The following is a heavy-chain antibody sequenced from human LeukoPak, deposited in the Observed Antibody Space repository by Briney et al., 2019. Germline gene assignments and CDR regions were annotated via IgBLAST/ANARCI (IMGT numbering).Heavy chain of an antibody. Sequence: GGSLRLSCAASRFTFSSYWMSWVRQAPGKGLEWVAAIRGNGATTDYADSVKGRFTISRDNSKSTLYLQMNSLRAEDTAVYYCAKAYHDSGCLIDYWGQGTLVTVSS. CDR1: RFTFSSYW. CDR2: IRGNGATT. D-gene: IGHD6-19*01. J-gene: IGHJ4*02. CDR3: AKAYHDSGCLIDY. V-gene: IGHV3-23*01.